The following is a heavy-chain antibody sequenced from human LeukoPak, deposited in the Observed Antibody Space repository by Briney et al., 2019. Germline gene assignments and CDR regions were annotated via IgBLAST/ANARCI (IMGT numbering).Heavy chain of an antibody. CDR3: ARGSQGFDY. CDR2: INPNFGGT. V-gene: IGHV1-2*02. Sequence: ASVKVSCKTSGYAFTDYFMHWVRQAPGQGPEWMGLINPNFGGTAYAHKFQDRVTMTRDTSISTVYMEPTSLTSDDTAVYYCARGSQGFDYWGRGTLVTVSS. CDR1: GYAFTDYF. J-gene: IGHJ4*02.